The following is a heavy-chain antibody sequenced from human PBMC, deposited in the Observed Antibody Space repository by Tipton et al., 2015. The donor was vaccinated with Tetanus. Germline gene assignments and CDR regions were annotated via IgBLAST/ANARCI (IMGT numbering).Heavy chain of an antibody. J-gene: IGHJ5*02. V-gene: IGHV4-39*01. CDR3: ARQADNWFDP. CDR2: IYYSGTT. CDR1: GGPIISGTPY. Sequence: TLSLTCTVSGGPIISGTPYWGWIRQFPGKGLEWIGNIYYSGTTYYNSPLKSRVTISLDTSKNQLSRKRTSVTAADTAVYYCARQADNWFDPWGQGTLVVVSS.